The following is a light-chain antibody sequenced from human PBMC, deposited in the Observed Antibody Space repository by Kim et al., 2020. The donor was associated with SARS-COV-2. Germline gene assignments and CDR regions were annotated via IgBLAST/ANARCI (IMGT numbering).Light chain of an antibody. Sequence: EVLLTQSPGTLSLSPGERAILSCRASQSVSSSYLSWYQHKPGQSPRLLIHGASSTATGVPDRFRGGGSATDFTLTITRLEPEDFAVYYCQQYGRSPTTFGQGTRLEIK. CDR1: QSVSSSY. V-gene: IGKV3-20*01. J-gene: IGKJ5*01. CDR3: QQYGRSPTT. CDR2: GAS.